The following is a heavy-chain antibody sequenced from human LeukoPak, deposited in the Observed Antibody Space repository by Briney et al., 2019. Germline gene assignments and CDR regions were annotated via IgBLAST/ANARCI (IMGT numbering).Heavy chain of an antibody. J-gene: IGHJ4*02. CDR1: QFTFSSYW. Sequence: PGGSLRLSCAASQFTFSSYWMNWVRQAPGKRLEWISAISGSGGSTYYADSVKGRFTISRDNSKNTLYLQMNSLRAEDTAVYYCAKDHDGSSNDYWGQGTLVTVSS. CDR2: ISGSGGST. CDR3: AKDHDGSSNDY. V-gene: IGHV3-23*01. D-gene: IGHD3-10*01.